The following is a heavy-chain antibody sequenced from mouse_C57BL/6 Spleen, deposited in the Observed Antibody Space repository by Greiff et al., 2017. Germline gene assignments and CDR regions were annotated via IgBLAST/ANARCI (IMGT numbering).Heavy chain of an antibody. D-gene: IGHD2-1*01. J-gene: IGHJ2*01. CDR3: ARDYGNYPYYFDY. V-gene: IGHV5-4*01. CDR1: GFTFSSYA. Sequence: EVMLVESGGGLVKPGGSLKLSCAASGFTFSSYAMSWVRQTPEKRLEWVATISDGGSYTYYPDNVKGRFTISRDNAKNNLYLQMSHLKSEDTAMYYCARDYGNYPYYFDYWGQGTTLTVSS. CDR2: ISDGGSYT.